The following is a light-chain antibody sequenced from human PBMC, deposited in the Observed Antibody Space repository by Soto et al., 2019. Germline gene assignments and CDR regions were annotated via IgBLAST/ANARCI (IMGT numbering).Light chain of an antibody. V-gene: IGKV3-20*01. CDR2: GAS. CDR1: QSVSSNY. Sequence: EIVLTQSPGTLSLSPGATATLSCRASQSVSSNYLTWFQQKSGQAPRLLIYGASSRATGIPDRFSGSGSGTDFTLTMTGLEPEDFAVYYCHHYGKSPIYTFGPGTKVDFK. J-gene: IGKJ3*01. CDR3: HHYGKSPIYT.